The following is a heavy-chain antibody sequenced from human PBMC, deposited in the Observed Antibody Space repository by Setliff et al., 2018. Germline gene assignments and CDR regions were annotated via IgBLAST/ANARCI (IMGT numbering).Heavy chain of an antibody. Sequence: PPGKALEWLALIYWDDDKRYSPALKNRLTITKDTSKNQVVLTMTNMDPVDTATYYCAHSRPGSGSYGRAFDIWGQGTMVTVSS. CDR3: AHSRPGSGSYGRAFDI. J-gene: IGHJ3*02. V-gene: IGHV2-5*02. D-gene: IGHD1-26*01. CDR2: IYWDDDK.